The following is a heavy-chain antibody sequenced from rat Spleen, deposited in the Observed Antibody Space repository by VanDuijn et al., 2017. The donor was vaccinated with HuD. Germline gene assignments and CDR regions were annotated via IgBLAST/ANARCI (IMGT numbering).Heavy chain of an antibody. CDR2: ISSSGINT. D-gene: IGHD5-1*01. Sequence: EVQLVESDGGLVQPGRSLKLSCAASGFTFSDYYMAWVRQAPTKGLEWVATISSSGINTYYRDSVKGRFTISRDNAKSTLYLQMESLRSEDTATYYCVRGVTGGDYWGQGVMVTVSS. CDR3: VRGVTGGDY. V-gene: IGHV5-25*01. CDR1: GFTFSDYY. J-gene: IGHJ2*01.